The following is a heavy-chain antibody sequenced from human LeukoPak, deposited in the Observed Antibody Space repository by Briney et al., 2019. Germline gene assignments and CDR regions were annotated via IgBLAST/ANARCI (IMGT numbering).Heavy chain of an antibody. J-gene: IGHJ4*02. Sequence: GGSLRLSCAASGFTFSSYAMSWVRQAPGKGLEWVSVIYSGGSTFYADSVKGRFIISRDNSKNTVYLQMNSLRAEDTAVYYCARDEVYWGQGTLVTVSS. CDR2: IYSGGST. V-gene: IGHV3-66*01. CDR3: ARDEVY. CDR1: GFTFSSYA.